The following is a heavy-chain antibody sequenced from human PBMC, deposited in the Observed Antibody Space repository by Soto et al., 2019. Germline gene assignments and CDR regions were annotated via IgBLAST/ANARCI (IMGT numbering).Heavy chain of an antibody. Sequence: ASVKFSCKSSGYTFTAYYIHWVRQAPGQGLEWMGWIDPSSGVTNFARRFQGRVTMTSDTSISTAYMELSRLTSADTAIYYCAKNLLVTTPDGFDIWGQGTMVTVSS. CDR3: AKNLLVTTPDGFDI. CDR1: GYTFTAYY. J-gene: IGHJ3*02. D-gene: IGHD4-17*01. CDR2: IDPSSGVT. V-gene: IGHV1-2*02.